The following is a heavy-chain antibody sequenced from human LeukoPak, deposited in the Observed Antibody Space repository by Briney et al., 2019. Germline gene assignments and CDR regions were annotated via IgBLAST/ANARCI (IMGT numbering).Heavy chain of an antibody. CDR2: IWYDGSNK. CDR1: GFTFSSYG. D-gene: IGHD6-19*01. Sequence: PGRSPRLSCAASGFTFSSYGMHWVRQAPGKGLEWVAVIWYDGSNKYYADSVKGRFTIPRDNSKNTLYLQMNSLRAEDTAVYYCARGAYSSGWYAEVDYWGQGTLVTVSS. V-gene: IGHV3-33*01. J-gene: IGHJ4*02. CDR3: ARGAYSSGWYAEVDY.